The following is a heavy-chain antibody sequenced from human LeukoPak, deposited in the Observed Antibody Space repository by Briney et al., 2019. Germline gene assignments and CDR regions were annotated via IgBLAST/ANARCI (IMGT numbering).Heavy chain of an antibody. CDR3: AKEGAYCGGDCYPDAFDI. CDR2: ISYDGSNK. D-gene: IGHD2-21*02. V-gene: IGHV3-30*18. J-gene: IGHJ3*02. CDR1: GFTFSSYG. Sequence: GGSLRLSCAASGFTFSSYGMHWVRQAPGKGLEWVAVISYDGSNKYYADSVKGRFTISRDNSKNTLYLQMNSLRAEDTAVYYCAKEGAYCGGDCYPDAFDIWGQGTMVTVYS.